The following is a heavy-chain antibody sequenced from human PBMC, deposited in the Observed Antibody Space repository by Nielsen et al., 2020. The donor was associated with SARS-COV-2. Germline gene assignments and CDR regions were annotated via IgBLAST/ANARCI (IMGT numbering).Heavy chain of an antibody. Sequence: SVKVSCKASGGTFSSYAISWVRQAPGQGLEWMGGIIPIFGTANYAQKFQGRVTITADESTSTVYMELSSLRSEDTAVYYCARGPPDSSGTLADYWGQGTLVTVSS. J-gene: IGHJ4*02. CDR1: GGTFSSYA. V-gene: IGHV1-69*13. D-gene: IGHD3-22*01. CDR3: ARGPPDSSGTLADY. CDR2: IIPIFGTA.